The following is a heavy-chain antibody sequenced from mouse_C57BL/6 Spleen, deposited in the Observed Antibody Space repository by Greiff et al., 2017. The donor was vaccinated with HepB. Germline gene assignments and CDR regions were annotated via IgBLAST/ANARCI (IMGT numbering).Heavy chain of an antibody. V-gene: IGHV1-15*01. Sequence: VQLVESGAELVRPGASVTLSCKASGYTFTDYEMHWVKQTPVHGLEWIGAIDPETGGTAYNQKFKGKAILTADKSSSTAYMELRSLTSEDSAVYYCTNDGYYVGFDYWGQGTTLTVSS. J-gene: IGHJ2*01. CDR2: IDPETGGT. CDR3: TNDGYYVGFDY. CDR1: GYTFTDYE. D-gene: IGHD2-3*01.